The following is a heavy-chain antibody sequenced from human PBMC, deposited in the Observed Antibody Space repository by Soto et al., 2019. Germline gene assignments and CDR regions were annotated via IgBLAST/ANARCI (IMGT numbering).Heavy chain of an antibody. CDR2: IYCNDYT. J-gene: IGHJ4*02. D-gene: IGHD1-7*01. CDR1: GSSLSTSGVG. CDR3: AHCLLCAQAGSKLGLFDY. V-gene: IGHV2-5*01. Sequence: SGPTLVNPTRTLTQTCTFSGSSLSTSGVGVGWIRQPPGKAQQWLALIYCNDYTHYSASLNRRLTCTKHTSKTQVLLTMTTIDPVDTTTYYCAHCLLCAQAGSKLGLFDYLGPGTLVPVSS.